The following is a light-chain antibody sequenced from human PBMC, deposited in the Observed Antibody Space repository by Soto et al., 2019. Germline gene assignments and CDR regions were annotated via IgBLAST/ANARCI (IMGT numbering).Light chain of an antibody. J-gene: IGKJ1*01. Sequence: EIVLTQSPGTLSLSPGERATRSCMASQSVSSTYLAGYQQKPGQAPRLIIYGASSRATGIPDRFSGSGSGTDFNLTISRLEPDDFAVYYCQKYCSLPSSTFGQGTKVEIK. CDR1: QSVSSTY. CDR2: GAS. CDR3: QKYCSLPSST. V-gene: IGKV3-20*01.